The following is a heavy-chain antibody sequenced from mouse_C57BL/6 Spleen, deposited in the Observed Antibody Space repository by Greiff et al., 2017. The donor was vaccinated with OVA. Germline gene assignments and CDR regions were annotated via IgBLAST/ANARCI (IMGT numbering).Heavy chain of an antibody. J-gene: IGHJ3*01. CDR1: GYTFTGYW. D-gene: IGHD1-1*01. Sequence: QVQLQQSGAELMKPGASVTLSCKAPGYTFTGYWIEWVKQRPGHGLEWIGEILPGSGSTNYNEKFKGPATFTADTSSNTAYMQLSSLTTEDSAIYYCSRLTTTVASQPGFAYWGQGTLVTVSA. CDR3: SRLTTTVASQPGFAY. V-gene: IGHV1-9*01. CDR2: ILPGSGST.